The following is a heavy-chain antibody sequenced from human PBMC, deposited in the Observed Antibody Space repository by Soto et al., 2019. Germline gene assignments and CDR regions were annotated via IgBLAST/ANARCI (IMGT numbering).Heavy chain of an antibody. V-gene: IGHV4-59*01. CDR3: ARFSIAAAGTGWFDP. Sequence: SETLSLTCTFSCGSISSYYWSWIRQPPGKGLEWIGYIYYSGSTNYNPSLKSRVTISVDTSKNQFSLKLSSVTAADTAVYYCARFSIAAAGTGWFDPWGQGTLVTSPQ. D-gene: IGHD6-13*01. CDR2: IYYSGST. CDR1: CGSISSYY. J-gene: IGHJ5*02.